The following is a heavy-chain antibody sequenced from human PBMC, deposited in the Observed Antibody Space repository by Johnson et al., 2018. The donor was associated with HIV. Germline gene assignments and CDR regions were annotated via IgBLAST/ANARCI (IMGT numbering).Heavy chain of an antibody. V-gene: IGHV3-20*04. J-gene: IGHJ3*02. D-gene: IGHD7-27*01. CDR3: ARVPTTQKSRRTGDFGAFDS. Sequence: VQVVESGGGLVKPGSSLRLSCAASGFTLHDYDMCWVRQAPGKGLEWVSGFYRNGGSTGYAASVKGRFPISRDNAKNSLKLQMNSLTVEDSALYYCARVPTTQKSRRTGDFGAFDSWGQGTMVTVSS. CDR2: FYRNGGST. CDR1: GFTLHDYD.